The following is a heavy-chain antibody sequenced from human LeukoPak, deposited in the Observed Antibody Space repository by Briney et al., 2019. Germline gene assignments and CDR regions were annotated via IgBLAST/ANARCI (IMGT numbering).Heavy chain of an antibody. CDR3: ARGGSIAAAGAVYYFDY. Sequence: SETLSLTCTISGGSISNYYWSWIRQPPGKGLEWIGYIYHSGSTYYNPSLKSRVTISVDRSKNQFSLKLSSVTAADTAVYYCARGGSIAAAGAVYYFDYWGQGTLVTVSS. D-gene: IGHD6-13*01. CDR2: IYHSGST. CDR1: GGSISNYY. J-gene: IGHJ4*02. V-gene: IGHV4-59*12.